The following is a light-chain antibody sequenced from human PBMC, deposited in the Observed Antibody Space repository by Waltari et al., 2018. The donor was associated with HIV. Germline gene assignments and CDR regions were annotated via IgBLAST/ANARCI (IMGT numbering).Light chain of an antibody. Sequence: QSVVTQPPSASGTPGQRVTISCSGSDSNIGSNNVYWYQDLPGTAPKLTIYKNNQRPSGVPDRFPGSKSDTSACLTISAFPSEEEADYYCASWDDNLISWLFGGVTKLTVL. V-gene: IGLV1-47*01. CDR2: KNN. J-gene: IGLJ3*02. CDR3: ASWDDNLISWL. CDR1: DSNIGSNN.